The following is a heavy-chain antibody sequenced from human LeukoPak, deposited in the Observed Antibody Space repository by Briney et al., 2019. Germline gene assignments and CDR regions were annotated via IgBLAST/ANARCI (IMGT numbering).Heavy chain of an antibody. D-gene: IGHD6-13*01. J-gene: IGHJ4*02. CDR1: GFPFSIYD. V-gene: IGHV3-23*01. CDR2: ISGRGGST. Sequence: GVTLRLSCGASGFPFSIYDMSWVREAPGKGLECVSAISGRGGSTYYADSVKGRFTISRDNSKNTLYLQMNSLRAEDTAVYYCAKDGLAAAVRYWGQGTLVTVSS. CDR3: AKDGLAAAVRY.